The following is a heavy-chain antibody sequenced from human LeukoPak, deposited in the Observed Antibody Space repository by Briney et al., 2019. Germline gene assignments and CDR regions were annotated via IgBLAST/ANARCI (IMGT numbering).Heavy chain of an antibody. CDR1: GYTLTELS. J-gene: IGHJ4*02. CDR2: FDPEDGET. CDR3: ASVSALDYVWGSFPH. V-gene: IGHV1-24*01. Sequence: ASVKVSCKVSGYTLTELSMHWVRRAPGKGLEWMGGFDPEDGETIYAQKFQGRVTMTEDTSTDTAYMELSSLRSEDTAVYYCASVSALDYVWGSFPHWGQGTLVTVSS. D-gene: IGHD3-16*01.